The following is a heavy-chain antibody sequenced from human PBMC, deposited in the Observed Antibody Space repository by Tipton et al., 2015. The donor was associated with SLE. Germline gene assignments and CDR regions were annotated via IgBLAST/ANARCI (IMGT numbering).Heavy chain of an antibody. Sequence: QSGAEVKKPGASVKVSCKASGGTFSSYAISWVRQAPGQGLEWMGGIIPIFGTANYAQKFQGRVTITTDESTSTAYMELSSLRSEDTAVYYCATGDDYGDYWYFDYWGQGTLVTVSS. J-gene: IGHJ4*02. CDR1: GGTFSSYA. V-gene: IGHV1-69*05. D-gene: IGHD4-17*01. CDR3: ATGDDYGDYWYFDY. CDR2: IIPIFGTA.